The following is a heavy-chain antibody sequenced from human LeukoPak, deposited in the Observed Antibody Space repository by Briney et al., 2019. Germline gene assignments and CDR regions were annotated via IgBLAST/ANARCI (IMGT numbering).Heavy chain of an antibody. V-gene: IGHV3-21*01. CDR3: ARDARRYGSGSYYNVPPHDY. J-gene: IGHJ4*02. CDR1: GFTFSSYA. CDR2: ISSSSSYI. D-gene: IGHD3-10*01. Sequence: GGSLRLSCAASGFTFSSYAMSWVRQAPGKGLEWVSSISSSSSYIYYADSVKGRFTISRDNAKNSLYLQMNSLRAEDTAVYYCARDARRYGSGSYYNVPPHDYWGQGTLVTVSS.